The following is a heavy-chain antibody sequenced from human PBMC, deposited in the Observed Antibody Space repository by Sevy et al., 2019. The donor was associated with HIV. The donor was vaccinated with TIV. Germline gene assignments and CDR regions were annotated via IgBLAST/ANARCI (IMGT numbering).Heavy chain of an antibody. CDR3: AKAPFPRDYYGSGSIYYFDY. J-gene: IGHJ4*02. CDR2: ISGSGGST. CDR1: GFTFSSYA. D-gene: IGHD3-10*01. Sequence: LSLTCAASGFTFSSYAMSWVRQAPGKGLEWVSAISGSGGSTYYAASVKGRFTISRDNSKNTLYLQMNSLRAEDTAVYCCAKAPFPRDYYGSGSIYYFDYWGQGTLVTVSS. V-gene: IGHV3-23*01.